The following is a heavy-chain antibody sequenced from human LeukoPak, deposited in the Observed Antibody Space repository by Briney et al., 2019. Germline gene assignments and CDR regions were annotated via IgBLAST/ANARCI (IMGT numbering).Heavy chain of an antibody. J-gene: IGHJ5*02. Sequence: ASVKVSCKASGYTFTSYDINWVRQATGQGLEWMGWMNPNSGNTGYAQKFQGRVTMTRYTSISTAYMELSSLRSEDTAVYYCARGRYYDSSGYYYNSVWFDPWGQGTLVTVSS. CDR1: GYTFTSYD. CDR3: ARGRYYDSSGYYYNSVWFDP. V-gene: IGHV1-8*01. CDR2: MNPNSGNT. D-gene: IGHD3-22*01.